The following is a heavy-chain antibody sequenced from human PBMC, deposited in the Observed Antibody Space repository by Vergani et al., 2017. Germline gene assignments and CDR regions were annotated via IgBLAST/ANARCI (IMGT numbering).Heavy chain of an antibody. Sequence: EVQLVESGGGLVQPGGSLRLSCAASGFMFSNYWMNWVRQAPGKGLEWVANIKQDGSEKYYVDSVRGRFTISRDNAKNSLYLQMNSLRAEDTAVYYCARINYYGSSGYSLTRWHNWFDPWGQGTLITFSS. CDR3: ARINYYGSSGYSLTRWHNWFDP. D-gene: IGHD3-22*01. J-gene: IGHJ5*02. V-gene: IGHV3-7*01. CDR1: GFMFSNYW. CDR2: IKQDGSEK.